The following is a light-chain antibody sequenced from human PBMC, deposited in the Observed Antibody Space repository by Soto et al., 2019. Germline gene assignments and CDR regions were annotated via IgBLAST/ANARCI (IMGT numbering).Light chain of an antibody. CDR1: SSNIGSNY. CDR3: AAWEDSRSAVF. V-gene: IGLV1-47*01. CDR2: TNN. J-gene: IGLJ2*01. Sequence: QSVLTQPPSASGTPGQRVTISCSGSSSNIGSNYVFWYQHLPGTAPKLLIYTNNQRPSGVPDRFSGSKSGTSASLAISGLRSEDEADYYCAAWEDSRSAVFFGGGTKLTVL.